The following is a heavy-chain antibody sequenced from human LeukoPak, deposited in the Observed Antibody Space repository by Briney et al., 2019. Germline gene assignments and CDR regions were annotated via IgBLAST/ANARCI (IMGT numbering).Heavy chain of an antibody. D-gene: IGHD3-10*01. CDR2: INWNGGST. CDR1: GFTFRNYW. CDR3: ARDLRGSGGY. Sequence: GGSLRLSCAVSGFTFRNYWMSWVRQAPGKGLEWVSGINWNGGSTGYADSVKGRFTISRDNAKNSLYLQMNSLRAEDTALYYCARDLRGSGGYWGQGTLVTVSS. V-gene: IGHV3-20*04. J-gene: IGHJ4*02.